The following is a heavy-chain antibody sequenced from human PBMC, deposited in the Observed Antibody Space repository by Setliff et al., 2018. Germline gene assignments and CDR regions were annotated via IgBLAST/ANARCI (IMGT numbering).Heavy chain of an antibody. CDR3: ARTCSGSLGLDY. CDR1: GFTFSTYR. J-gene: IGHJ4*02. Sequence: GGSLRLSCAASGFTFSTYRMHWVRQAPGKGLEWVAVILDDGVKKYHADSVKGRFTISRDNSKNTLYLQMNSLRPEDTAVYYCARTCSGSLGLDYWGQGTLVTVSS. D-gene: IGHD2-15*01. CDR2: ILDDGVKK. V-gene: IGHV3-30*03.